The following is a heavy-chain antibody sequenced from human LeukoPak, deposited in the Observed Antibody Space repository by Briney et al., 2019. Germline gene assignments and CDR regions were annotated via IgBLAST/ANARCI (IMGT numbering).Heavy chain of an antibody. CDR3: AKDDRWLQFCC. D-gene: IGHD5-24*01. Sequence: GGSLRLSCAASRFTFSSYAMSWVRQAPGKGLEWVSAISGSGGSTYYADSVKGRFIISRDNSKNTLYLQMNSLRAEDTAVYYCAKDDRWLQFCCWGQGTLVTVSA. V-gene: IGHV3-23*01. J-gene: IGHJ4*02. CDR1: RFTFSSYA. CDR2: ISGSGGST.